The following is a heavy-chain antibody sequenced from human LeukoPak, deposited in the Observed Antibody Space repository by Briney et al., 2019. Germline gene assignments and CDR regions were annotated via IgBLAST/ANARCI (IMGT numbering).Heavy chain of an antibody. J-gene: IGHJ5*02. D-gene: IGHD2-2*01. CDR2: INPNSGGT. CDR3: ARSVVQGDIVVVPAAISWLDP. V-gene: IGHV1-2*04. CDR1: GYTFTGYY. Sequence: ASVKVSCKASGYTFTGYYMHWVRQAPGQGLEWMGWINPNSGGTNYAQKFQGWVTMTRDTSISTAYMELSRLRSDDTAVYYCARSVVQGDIVVVPAAISWLDPWGQGTLVTVSS.